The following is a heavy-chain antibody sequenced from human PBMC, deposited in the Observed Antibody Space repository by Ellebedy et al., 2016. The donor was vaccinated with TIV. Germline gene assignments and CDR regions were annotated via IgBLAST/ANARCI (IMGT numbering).Heavy chain of an antibody. CDR1: GGTFSSYA. V-gene: IGHV1-69*13. CDR3: ARPGGSDIVVVPAAKRGYYYGMDV. D-gene: IGHD2-2*01. J-gene: IGHJ6*02. CDR2: IIPIFGTA. Sequence: AASVKVSCKASGGTFSSYAISWVRQAPGQGLEWMGGIIPIFGTANYAQKFQGRVTITADESTSTAYMELSSLRSEDTAVYYCARPGGSDIVVVPAAKRGYYYGMDVWGQGTTVTVSS.